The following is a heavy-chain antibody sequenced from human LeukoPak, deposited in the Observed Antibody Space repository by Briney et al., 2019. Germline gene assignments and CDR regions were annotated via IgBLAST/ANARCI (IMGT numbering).Heavy chain of an antibody. J-gene: IGHJ4*02. CDR3: AREAHPYCTNGVCYTGFDY. D-gene: IGHD2-8*01. CDR1: GGTFSSYA. Sequence: ASVKVSCKASGGTFSSYAISWVRQAPGQGLEWMGRIIPIFGAANYAQKFQGRVTITTDESTSTAYMELSSLRSEDTAVYYCAREAHPYCTNGVCYTGFDYWGQGTLVTVSS. CDR2: IIPIFGAA. V-gene: IGHV1-69*05.